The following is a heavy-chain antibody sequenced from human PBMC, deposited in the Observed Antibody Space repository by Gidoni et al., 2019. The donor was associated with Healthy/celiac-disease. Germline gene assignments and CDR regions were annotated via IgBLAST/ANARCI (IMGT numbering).Heavy chain of an antibody. V-gene: IGHV3-7*03. D-gene: IGHD3-3*01. CDR2: IKQDGSEK. CDR1: GFTFSSYW. CDR3: ARALYYDFWSGYRKNTYGMDV. J-gene: IGHJ6*02. Sequence: EVQLVESGGGLVQPGGSLRLSCAASGFTFSSYWMSWVRQAPGKGLEWVANIKQDGSEKYYVDSVKGRFNISRDNAKNSLYLQMNSLRAEDTAVYYCARALYYDFWSGYRKNTYGMDVWGQGTTVTVSS.